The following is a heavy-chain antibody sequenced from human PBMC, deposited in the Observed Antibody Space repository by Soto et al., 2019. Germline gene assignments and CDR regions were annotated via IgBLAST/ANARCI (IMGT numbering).Heavy chain of an antibody. CDR3: ARRWGTGVEAGFDY. D-gene: IGHD3-16*01. J-gene: IGHJ4*02. Sequence: EVQLLESGGGLVQPGGSLRLSCAASGFTFSTYGMSWVRQAPGTGLEWVSAISGSGGSTYYADSVKGRFTISRDNSKDTMYMQMNSLRAEDTAVYYCARRWGTGVEAGFDYWGQGTLVTVSS. CDR1: GFTFSTYG. CDR2: ISGSGGST. V-gene: IGHV3-23*01.